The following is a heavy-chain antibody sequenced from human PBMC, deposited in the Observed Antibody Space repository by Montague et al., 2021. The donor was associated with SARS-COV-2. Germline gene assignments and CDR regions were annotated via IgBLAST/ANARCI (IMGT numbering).Heavy chain of an antibody. CDR1: GDFISTSTW. Sequence: SETLSLTCRVSGDFISTSTWWTWVSQPPGKGLEWIGEIFHSGTINYNPSLQSRVSISVDKSNNQFSLRLSSLIAADTAVDYCATLSRRTAAGTRDYFGLDVWGQGTTGVVSS. CDR3: ATLSRRTAAGTRDYFGLDV. J-gene: IGHJ6*02. V-gene: IGHV4-4*02. CDR2: IFHSGTI. D-gene: IGHD6-13*01.